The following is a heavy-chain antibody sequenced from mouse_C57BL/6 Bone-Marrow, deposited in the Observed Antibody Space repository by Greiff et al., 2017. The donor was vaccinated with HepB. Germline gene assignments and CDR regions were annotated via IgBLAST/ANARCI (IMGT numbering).Heavy chain of an antibody. CDR2: IHPNSGST. CDR1: GYTFTSYW. J-gene: IGHJ2*01. Sequence: QVQLQQPGAELVKPGASVKLSCKASGYTFTSYWMHWVKQRPGQGLEWIGMIHPNSGSTNYNEKFKSKATLTVDKSSSTAYMQLSSLTSEDSAIYYCAREGDPYYFDYWGQGTTLTVSS. CDR3: AREGDPYYFDY. V-gene: IGHV1-64*01.